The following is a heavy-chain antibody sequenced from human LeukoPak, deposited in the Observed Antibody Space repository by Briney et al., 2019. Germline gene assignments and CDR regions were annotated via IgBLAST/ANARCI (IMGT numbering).Heavy chain of an antibody. Sequence: GGSLRLSCAASGFTFSSYAMNWVRQAPGKGLEWVSTISGSGGSTYYADSVKGRFTISRDNAKNSLYLQMNSLRAEDTAVYYCECYGDPRDYWGQGTLVTVSS. CDR1: GFTFSSYA. CDR2: ISGSGGST. CDR3: ECYGDPRDY. J-gene: IGHJ4*02. V-gene: IGHV3-23*01. D-gene: IGHD4-17*01.